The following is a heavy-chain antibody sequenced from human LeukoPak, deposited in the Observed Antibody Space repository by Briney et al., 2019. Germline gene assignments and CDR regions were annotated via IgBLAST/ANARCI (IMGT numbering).Heavy chain of an antibody. CDR1: GFTFSSYG. V-gene: IGHV3-33*01. J-gene: IGHJ3*02. D-gene: IGHD2-21*02. Sequence: GGSLILSCAASGFTFSSYGMHWVRQAPGKGLEWVAVIWYDGSNKYYADSVKGRFTISRDNSKNTLYLQMNSLRAEDTAVYYCARDQVDVWSLAYCGGDCYPDAFDIWGQGTMVTVSS. CDR3: ARDQVDVWSLAYCGGDCYPDAFDI. CDR2: IWYDGSNK.